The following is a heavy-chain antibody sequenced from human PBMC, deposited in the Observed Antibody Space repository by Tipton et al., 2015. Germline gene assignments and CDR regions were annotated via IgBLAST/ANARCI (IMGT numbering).Heavy chain of an antibody. CDR2: INHSGRV. D-gene: IGHD4-23*01. V-gene: IGHV4-34*01. CDR1: GGSFSGYY. J-gene: IGHJ4*02. CDR3: ARARGRHGGLFDS. Sequence: TLSLTCAVSGGSFSGYYWYWIRQPPGKGLEWIGEINHSGRVKYNPSLKSRVTISVDTSKSQFSLKMSSVTASDTAVYYCARARGRHGGLFDSWGQGILVTVSS.